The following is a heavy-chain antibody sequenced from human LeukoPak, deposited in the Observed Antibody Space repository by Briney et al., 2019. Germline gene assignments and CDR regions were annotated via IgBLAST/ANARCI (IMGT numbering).Heavy chain of an antibody. J-gene: IGHJ4*02. CDR2: IWYDGSNK. CDR1: GFTFSSYG. V-gene: IGHV3-33*01. D-gene: IGHD1-14*01. CDR3: ARNQRYFDY. Sequence: GRSLRLSCAASGFTFSSYGMHWVRRAPGKGLEWVAVIWYDGSNKFYADSVKGRFTISRDNSKNTLYLQMNSLRAEDTAVYYCARNQRYFDYWGQGTLVTVSS.